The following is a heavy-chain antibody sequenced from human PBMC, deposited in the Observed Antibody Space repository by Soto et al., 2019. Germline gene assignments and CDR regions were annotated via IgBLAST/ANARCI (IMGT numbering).Heavy chain of an antibody. Sequence: ASVKVACKASGYTFTIYAMHWVLQAPVQRLEWMGWINAGNGNTKYSQKFQGRVTIARDTSASTAYMELSSLRSEDTAVYYCARGGSLYWYFDLWGRGTLVTVS. CDR2: INAGNGNT. J-gene: IGHJ2*01. V-gene: IGHV1-3*01. CDR3: ARGGSLYWYFDL. D-gene: IGHD1-26*01. CDR1: GYTFTIYA.